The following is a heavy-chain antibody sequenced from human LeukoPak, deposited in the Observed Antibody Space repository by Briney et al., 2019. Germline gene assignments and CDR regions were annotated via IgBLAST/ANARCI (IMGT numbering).Heavy chain of an antibody. CDR2: ISYDGSNK. V-gene: IGHV3-30-3*01. J-gene: IGHJ4*02. CDR1: GFTFSSYA. D-gene: IGHD1-20*01. Sequence: GGSLRLSCAASGFTFSSYAMHWVRQAPGKGLEWVAVISYDGSNKYYADSVKGRFTISRDNSKNTLYLQMNSLRAEDTAVYYCARGGGYNWNDVFWYWGQGTLVTVSS. CDR3: ARGGGYNWNDVFWY.